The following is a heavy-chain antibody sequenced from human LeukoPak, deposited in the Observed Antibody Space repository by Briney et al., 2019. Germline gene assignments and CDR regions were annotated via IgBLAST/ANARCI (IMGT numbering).Heavy chain of an antibody. CDR2: INHSGST. D-gene: IGHD3-22*01. CDR3: AARASYYYDSSGYYHGRKWYFDL. V-gene: IGHV4-34*01. CDR1: GGSFSGYY. J-gene: IGHJ2*01. Sequence: PSETLSLTCAVDGGSFSGYYWSWIRQPPGKGLEWIGEINHSGSTNYNPSLKSRVTISVDTSKNQFSLKLSSVTAADTAVYYCAARASYYYDSSGYYHGRKWYFDLWGRGTLVTVSS.